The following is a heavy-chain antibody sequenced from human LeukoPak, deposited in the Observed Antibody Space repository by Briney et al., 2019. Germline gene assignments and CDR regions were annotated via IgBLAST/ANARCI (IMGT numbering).Heavy chain of an antibody. CDR3: ASDLHYSRITMVRGVIGAFDI. CDR1: GFTFSDYY. CDR2: ISSSGSTI. D-gene: IGHD3-10*01. J-gene: IGHJ3*02. Sequence: AGGSLRLSCAASGFTFSDYYMSWIRQAPGKGLEWVSYISSSGSTIYYADSVKGRFTISRDNAKNSLYLQMNSLRAEDTAVYYCASDLHYSRITMVRGVIGAFDIWGQGTMVTVSS. V-gene: IGHV3-11*04.